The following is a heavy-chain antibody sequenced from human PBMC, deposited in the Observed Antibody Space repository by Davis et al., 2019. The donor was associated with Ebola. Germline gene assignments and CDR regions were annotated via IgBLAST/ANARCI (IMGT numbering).Heavy chain of an antibody. CDR1: GFTFPNYW. Sequence: GESLKISCQGSGFTFPNYWIGWVRQRPGEGLEWMGMIYPSDSDTRYSPSFHGQVTISADKSGTTVYLQWSSLRTSDTAMYYCARHRKSSSWDYYYYMDVWGKGTTVTVSS. D-gene: IGHD6-6*01. CDR2: IYPSDSDT. V-gene: IGHV5-51*01. J-gene: IGHJ6*03. CDR3: ARHRKSSSWDYYYYMDV.